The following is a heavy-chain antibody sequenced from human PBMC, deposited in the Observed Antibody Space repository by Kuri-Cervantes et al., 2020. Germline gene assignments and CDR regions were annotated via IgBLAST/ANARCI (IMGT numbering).Heavy chain of an antibody. Sequence: GGSLRLSCAASGFTFSSYAMHWVRQAPGKGLEWVAVISYDGSNKYYADSVKGRFTISRDNSKNTLYLQMNSLRAEDTAVYYCARDQVAGYSSGWSLDCWGQGTLVTVSS. CDR1: GFTFSSYA. CDR2: ISYDGSNK. J-gene: IGHJ4*02. CDR3: ARDQVAGYSSGWSLDC. D-gene: IGHD6-19*01. V-gene: IGHV3-30-3*01.